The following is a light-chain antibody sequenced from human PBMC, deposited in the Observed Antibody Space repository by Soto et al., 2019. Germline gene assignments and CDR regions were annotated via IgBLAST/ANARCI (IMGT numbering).Light chain of an antibody. Sequence: EIVLTQSPATLSLSPVEMATLYCRASQSVSSYLAWYQQKPGQAPRLLIYDASARALDTPARFAGSGSGTEFTLTISSLQSEDFAVYFCQQYNNWPITFGQGTRLEIK. CDR1: QSVSSY. J-gene: IGKJ5*01. CDR2: DAS. V-gene: IGKV3-15*01. CDR3: QQYNNWPIT.